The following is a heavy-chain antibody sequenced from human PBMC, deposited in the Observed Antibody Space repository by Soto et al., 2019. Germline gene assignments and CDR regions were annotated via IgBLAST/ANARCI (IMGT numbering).Heavy chain of an antibody. Sequence: PGGSLRLSCAASGFTFSSYSMNWVRQAPGQGLEWVSSISSSSSYIYYADSVKGRFTISRDNAKNSLYLQMNSLRAEDTAVYYCARDLETYYYDSSGYYPFDYWGQGTLVTVSS. CDR1: GFTFSSYS. J-gene: IGHJ4*02. CDR3: ARDLETYYYDSSGYYPFDY. CDR2: ISSSSSYI. V-gene: IGHV3-21*01. D-gene: IGHD3-22*01.